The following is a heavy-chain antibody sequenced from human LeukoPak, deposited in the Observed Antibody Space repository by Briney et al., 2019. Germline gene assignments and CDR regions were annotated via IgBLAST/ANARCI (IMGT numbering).Heavy chain of an antibody. J-gene: IGHJ4*02. CDR1: GASISSGTYS. CDR3: VRDRELNY. D-gene: IGHD1-26*01. Sequence: SETLSLTCTVSGASISSGTYSWSWIRQPPGEGLEWIGYIYHTGSTYYNPSLKGRVTISVDRSKNQFSLRLSSVTAVDTAVYYCVRDRELNYWGQGTLVTVSS. V-gene: IGHV4-30-2*02. CDR2: IYHTGST.